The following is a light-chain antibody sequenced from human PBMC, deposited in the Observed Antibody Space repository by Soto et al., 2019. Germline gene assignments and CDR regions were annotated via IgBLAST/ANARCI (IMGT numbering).Light chain of an antibody. CDR1: QSVSSN. J-gene: IGKJ3*01. Sequence: IVMTQSPATLSVSPGERATLSCRASQSVSSNLAWYQQKPGQAPRLLIYGASTRATGIPARFSGSGSGTEFTLTISILQSEDFAVYYWQQYNNWPFTFGPGTKVDIK. V-gene: IGKV3D-15*01. CDR3: QQYNNWPFT. CDR2: GAS.